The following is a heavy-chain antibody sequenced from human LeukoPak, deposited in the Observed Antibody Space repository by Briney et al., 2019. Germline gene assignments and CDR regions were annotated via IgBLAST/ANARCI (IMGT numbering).Heavy chain of an antibody. V-gene: IGHV4-4*07. J-gene: IGHJ5*02. D-gene: IGHD1-26*01. CDR3: ARDLTGGSGSYPPKGYFDL. Sequence: SETLSLTCTVSGGSISSYYWSWIRQPAGKGLEWIGRIYTSGSTNYNPSLKSRVTMSVDTSKNQFSLKLSSVTAADTAVYYCARDLTGGSGSYPPKGYFDLWGQGTLVTVSS. CDR2: IYTSGST. CDR1: GGSISSYY.